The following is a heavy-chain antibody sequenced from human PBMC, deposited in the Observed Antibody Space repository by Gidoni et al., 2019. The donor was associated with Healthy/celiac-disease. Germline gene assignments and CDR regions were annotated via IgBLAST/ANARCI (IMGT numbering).Heavy chain of an antibody. V-gene: IGHV1-2*06. D-gene: IGHD4-17*01. CDR1: GYTFTGYY. CDR2: TNPNSGGT. J-gene: IGHJ4*02. Sequence: QVQLVQSGAEVKKPGASVKVPCKTPGYTFTGYYMHWVRQAPGQGLECMGRTNPNSGGTNYAQKFQGRVTMTRDTSISTAYMELGRLRSDDTAVYYCARKVPGDGDIDYWGQGTLVTGSS. CDR3: ARKVPGDGDIDY.